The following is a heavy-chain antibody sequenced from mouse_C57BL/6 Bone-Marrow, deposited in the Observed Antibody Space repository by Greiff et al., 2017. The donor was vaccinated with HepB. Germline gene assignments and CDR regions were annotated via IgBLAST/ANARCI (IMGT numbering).Heavy chain of an antibody. J-gene: IGHJ3*01. CDR3: ARGSYYGSSQAWFAY. V-gene: IGHV1-52*01. Sequence: QVQLQQPGAELVRPGSSVKLSCKASGYTFTSYWMHWVKQRPIQGLEWIGNIEPSDSETHYNQKFKDKATLTVDKYSSTAYMQLSSLTSEDSAVYYCARGSYYGSSQAWFAYWGQGTLVTVSA. CDR1: GYTFTSYW. D-gene: IGHD1-1*01. CDR2: IEPSDSET.